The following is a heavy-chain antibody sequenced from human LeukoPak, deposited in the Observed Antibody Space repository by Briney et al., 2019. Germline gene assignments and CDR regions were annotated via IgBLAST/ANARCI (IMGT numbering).Heavy chain of an antibody. CDR3: ARSEMADY. CDR1: GYTLTGYY. J-gene: IGHJ4*02. CDR2: INPDSGAT. Sequence: GASVKVSCKASGYTLTGYYMHWVRQAPGQGLEWMGWINPDSGATNYAQRFQGRVTMTRDTSISTAYMELSRLRSDDTALYHCARSEMADYWGRGTLVTVSS. V-gene: IGHV1-2*02. D-gene: IGHD1-14*01.